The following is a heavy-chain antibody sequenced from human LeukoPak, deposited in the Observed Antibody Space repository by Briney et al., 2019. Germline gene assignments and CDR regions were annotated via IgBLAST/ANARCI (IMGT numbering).Heavy chain of an antibody. CDR1: GGSISSYY. D-gene: IGHD1-26*01. J-gene: IGHJ3*02. Sequence: SETLSLTCTVSGGSISSYYWSWIRQPPGKGLEWIGYIYYSGSTNYNPSLKSRVTISVDTSKNQFSLKLSSVTAADTVVYYCARDLGALGAFDIWGQGTMVTVSS. CDR2: IYYSGST. CDR3: ARDLGALGAFDI. V-gene: IGHV4-59*01.